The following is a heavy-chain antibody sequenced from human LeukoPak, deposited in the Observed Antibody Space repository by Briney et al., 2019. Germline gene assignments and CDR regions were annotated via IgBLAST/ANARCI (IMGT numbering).Heavy chain of an antibody. CDR3: AKQFLGYKELDI. V-gene: IGHV3-23*01. J-gene: IGHJ3*02. CDR1: GLTFSSYA. Sequence: PGGPLKFSCAASGLTFSSYAMSWVRKAPGKGLKWVSAISGSGGSTYYADSVKGRFTISRDNSKNTLYLQMNSLRAEDTAVYYCAKQFLGYKELDIWGQGTMVTVSS. CDR2: ISGSGGST. D-gene: IGHD1-1*01.